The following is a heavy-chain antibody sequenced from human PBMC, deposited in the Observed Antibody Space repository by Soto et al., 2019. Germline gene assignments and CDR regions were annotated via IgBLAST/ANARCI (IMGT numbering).Heavy chain of an antibody. CDR2: IYYSGST. Sequence: SETLSLTCTVSGGSIISGDYYWIWIRQPPGKGLEWIGYIYYSGSTYCNPSLKSRVTISVDTSKNQFSLKLSSVTAADTAVYYCARGMVRGVIDWFDPWGQGTLVTVSS. CDR3: ARGMVRGVIDWFDP. J-gene: IGHJ5*02. D-gene: IGHD3-10*01. CDR1: GGSIISGDYY. V-gene: IGHV4-30-4*01.